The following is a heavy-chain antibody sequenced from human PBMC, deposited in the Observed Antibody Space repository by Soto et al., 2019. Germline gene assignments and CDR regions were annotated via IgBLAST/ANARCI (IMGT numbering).Heavy chain of an antibody. CDR1: GGSVSSGSYY. J-gene: IGHJ4*02. D-gene: IGHD6-13*01. CDR2: IYYIGAT. CDR3: ARQYISAAGRPFDY. Sequence: QVQLQESGPGLVKPSETLSLTCTVSGGSVSSGSYYWSWIRQPPGKGLEWIGYIYYIGATNYNPSLKSRVTISINTSMNQFSLKLTSLTAADTAFYYCARQYISAAGRPFDYWGQGTLVTVSS. V-gene: IGHV4-61*01.